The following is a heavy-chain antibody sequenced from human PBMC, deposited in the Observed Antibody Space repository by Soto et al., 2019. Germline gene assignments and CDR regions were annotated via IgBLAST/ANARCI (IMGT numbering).Heavy chain of an antibody. D-gene: IGHD2-2*01. CDR1: GYSISSGSY. CDR2: LYHSGSP. CDR3: RSRTSCYDESCVDV. V-gene: IGHV4-38-2*01. J-gene: IGHJ6*02. Sequence: SETLSLTCAVSGYSISSGSYWAWLLQPPGRGLEWIGNLYHSGSPHYNPSLKSRVTISVDTSKNHFSLELSSVTAADTAIYYCRSRTSCYDESCVDVWGQGTMVTVSS.